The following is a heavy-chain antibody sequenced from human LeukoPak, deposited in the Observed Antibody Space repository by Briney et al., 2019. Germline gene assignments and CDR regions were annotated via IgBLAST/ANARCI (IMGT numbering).Heavy chain of an antibody. CDR1: GYTFTGYY. J-gene: IGHJ5*02. CDR3: ARDRAYYDSSGYPKNWFDP. CDR2: INPNSGGT. D-gene: IGHD3-22*01. Sequence: ASVKVSCKASGYTFTGYYMHWVRQAPGQGLEWMGWINPNSGGTNYAQKFQGRVTMTRDTSISTAYMELSRLRSDDTAVYYCARDRAYYDSSGYPKNWFDPWGQGTLVTVSS. V-gene: IGHV1-2*02.